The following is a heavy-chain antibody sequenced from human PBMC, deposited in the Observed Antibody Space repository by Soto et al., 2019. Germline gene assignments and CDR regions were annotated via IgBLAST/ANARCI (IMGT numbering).Heavy chain of an antibody. CDR3: QRGGTGSIDY. CDR2: IYHSGST. CDR1: GGFINRTNW. Sequence: QVHLQESGPGLVKPSGTLSLTCAVSGGFINRTNWWSWVRQPPGQGLDWIGEIYHSGSTNYNPSLMSRLPTSGEKTTNQFSLRLSSVTAEDTAVYYCQRGGTGSIDYWGQGTLVTVSS. J-gene: IGHJ4*02. D-gene: IGHD1-26*01. V-gene: IGHV4-4*02.